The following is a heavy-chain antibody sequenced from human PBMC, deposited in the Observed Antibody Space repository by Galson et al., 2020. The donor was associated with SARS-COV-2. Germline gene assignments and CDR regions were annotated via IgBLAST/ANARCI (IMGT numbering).Heavy chain of an antibody. CDR3: ARGTNYYGSGSYYDHAFDF. Sequence: SQASETLSLTCAIYGGSLSGNYWTWVRQPPGKGLEWIAEINHNGGTNHNPSLMGRASISIQKSDYQFSLRLTSVTAADTAVYYCARGTNYYGSGSYYDHAFDFWGQGILVDVSS. CDR1: GGSLSGNY. CDR2: INHNGGT. V-gene: IGHV4-34*04. J-gene: IGHJ4*01. D-gene: IGHD3-10*01.